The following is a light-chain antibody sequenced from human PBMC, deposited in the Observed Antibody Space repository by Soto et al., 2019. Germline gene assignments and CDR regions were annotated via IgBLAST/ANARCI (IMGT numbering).Light chain of an antibody. CDR1: SRDVGSYNL. CDR2: EVS. J-gene: IGLJ3*02. V-gene: IGLV2-23*02. CDR3: CSYAGSRV. Sequence: QSALTQPASVSGSPGQSITISCTGTSRDVGSYNLVSWYQQHPVKAPKLMIYEVSKRPSGVSNRFSGSKSGNTASLTISGLQAEDEAAYYCCSYAGSRVFGGGTKVTLL.